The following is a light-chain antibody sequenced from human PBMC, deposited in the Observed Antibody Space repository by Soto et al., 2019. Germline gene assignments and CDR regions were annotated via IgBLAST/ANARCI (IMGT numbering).Light chain of an antibody. CDR1: SSDVGGYNY. J-gene: IGLJ2*01. CDR2: EVS. Sequence: QSALTQPPSASGSPGQSVTISCTGTSSDVGGYNYVSWYQQHPGKAPKLMIYEVSKRPSGVPDRFSGSKSCNTASLTVSLLEAEDEANYYYSASEVNKAIFGGGTKVTVL. V-gene: IGLV2-8*01. CDR3: SASEVNKAI.